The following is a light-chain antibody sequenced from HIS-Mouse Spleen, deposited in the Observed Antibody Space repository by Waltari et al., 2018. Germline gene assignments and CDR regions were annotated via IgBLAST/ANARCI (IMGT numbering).Light chain of an antibody. CDR2: KDS. V-gene: IGLV3-27*01. J-gene: IGLJ2*01. Sequence: SYELTQPSPVSVSPGQTARITCSGDVLAKKYARWFQQKPGQAPVLVIYKDSERPSGLPERFSGSSSGTTVTLTISGPQVEDEADYYCYSAADNNLVFVGGTKLTVL. CDR3: YSAADNNLV. CDR1: VLAKKY.